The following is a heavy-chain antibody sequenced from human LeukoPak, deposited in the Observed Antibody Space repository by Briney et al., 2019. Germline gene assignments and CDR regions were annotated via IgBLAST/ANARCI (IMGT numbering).Heavy chain of an antibody. CDR1: GYSISSGYY. Sequence: SETLSLTCTVSGYSISSGYYWGWIRQPPGKGLEWIGSIYHTGSTYRNASLESRVSISVDTSKNQFSLKLSSVTAADTAVYHCVRLSVVSPHRYFDLWGRGTLVTVSS. V-gene: IGHV4-38-2*02. D-gene: IGHD4-23*01. CDR2: IYHTGST. J-gene: IGHJ2*01. CDR3: VRLSVVSPHRYFDL.